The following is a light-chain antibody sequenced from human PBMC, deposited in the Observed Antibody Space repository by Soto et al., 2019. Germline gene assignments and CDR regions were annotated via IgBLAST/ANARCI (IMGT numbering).Light chain of an antibody. CDR1: QDVGKW. CDR3: QQANSFPIT. J-gene: IGKJ5*01. Sequence: DIQMTHSPSSVSASVGDRVTITCRASQDVGKWLAWYQQKPGKAPTLLIHGASSLQSGVPSRYSGSGSGTDFTLTISSLQPEDFATYYCQQANSFPITFGQGTRLEI. CDR2: GAS. V-gene: IGKV1-12*01.